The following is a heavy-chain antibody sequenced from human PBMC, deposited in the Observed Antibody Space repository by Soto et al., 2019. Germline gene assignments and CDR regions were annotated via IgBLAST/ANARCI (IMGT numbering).Heavy chain of an antibody. CDR2: IVPIFGTA. J-gene: IGHJ4*02. Sequence: SVIVSCKDWGGTFDSDAFSCVRQAPGHGLEWMGGIVPIFGTANYAQMFEGRVTFTADESTSSAYMELRSLGSEYMAVYYYAREKMALDYWGQGTLVTVSP. V-gene: IGHV1-69*13. CDR1: GGTFDSDA. CDR3: AREKMALDY.